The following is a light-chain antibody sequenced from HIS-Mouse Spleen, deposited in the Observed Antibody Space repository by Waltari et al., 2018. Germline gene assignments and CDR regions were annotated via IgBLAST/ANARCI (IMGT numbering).Light chain of an antibody. CDR2: DVS. CDR1: SSDVGGYNY. J-gene: IGLJ3*02. Sequence: QSALTQPRSVSGSPGQSVTISCTGTSSDVGGYNYVSWYQQHPGKAPKLMIYDVSKRPSGVPDRSSGSTSGNTASLTISGLQAEDEADYYCCSYAGSYTWVFGGGTKLTVL. V-gene: IGLV2-11*01. CDR3: CSYAGSYTWV.